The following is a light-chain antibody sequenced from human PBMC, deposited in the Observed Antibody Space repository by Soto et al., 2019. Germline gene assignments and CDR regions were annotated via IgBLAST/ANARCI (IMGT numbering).Light chain of an antibody. CDR1: SSDVGGYNY. CDR3: SSYTNSSTL. V-gene: IGLV2-14*03. CDR2: DVS. J-gene: IGLJ3*02. Sequence: QSALTQPASVSGSPGQSITISCTGISSDVGGYNYVSWYQQHPGKPPKLMLYDVSYRPSGVSIRFSGSKSGNRASLTISGLQAEEEADYYCSSYTNSSTLFGGGTKLTVL.